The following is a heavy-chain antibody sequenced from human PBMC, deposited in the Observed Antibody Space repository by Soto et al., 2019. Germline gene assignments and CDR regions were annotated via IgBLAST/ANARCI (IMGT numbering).Heavy chain of an antibody. V-gene: IGHV3-33*01. Sequence: QVQLVESGGGVVQPGRSLRLSCAASGFTFSSYGMHWVRQAPGKGLEWVAVIWYDGSNKYYADSVKGRFTISRDNSKNPLYLQMNSLRAEDTAVYSCARRRLGYRGNDYFDYWGQGTLVTVSS. CDR2: IWYDGSNK. J-gene: IGHJ4*02. CDR3: ARRRLGYRGNDYFDY. D-gene: IGHD6-19*01. CDR1: GFTFSSYG.